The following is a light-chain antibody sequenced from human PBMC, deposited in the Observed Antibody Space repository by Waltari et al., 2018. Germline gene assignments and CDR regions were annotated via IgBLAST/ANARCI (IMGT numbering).Light chain of an antibody. CDR3: AVWDDRLNVVI. Sequence: QSVLTQPPSASGTPGQRVTISCSGGSSNIGRNTVNWYQHVPGTAPKLLIYYNNQRPSGVPDRFSGSMSDTSAALSIGGRQSDDEATYARAVWDDRLNVVILGAGTTLSGL. CDR2: YNN. V-gene: IGLV1-44*01. J-gene: IGLJ2*01. CDR1: SSNIGRNT.